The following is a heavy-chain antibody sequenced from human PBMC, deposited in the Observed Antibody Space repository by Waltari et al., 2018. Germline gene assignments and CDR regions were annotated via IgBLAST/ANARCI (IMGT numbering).Heavy chain of an antibody. CDR2: IYPRDSDT. D-gene: IGHD3-9*01. CDR3: GRGRAVDLIDY. Sequence: EAQLVQSGAEVKKPGESLKISCEASGYDFSDYWIGWVRQMPGKGLEWVAIIYPRDSDTRYSPSFQGQVNISADKSSNTAYLQWGSLKASDTAMYFCGRGRAVDLIDYWGQGTLVTVSS. J-gene: IGHJ4*02. CDR1: GYDFSDYW. V-gene: IGHV5-51*01.